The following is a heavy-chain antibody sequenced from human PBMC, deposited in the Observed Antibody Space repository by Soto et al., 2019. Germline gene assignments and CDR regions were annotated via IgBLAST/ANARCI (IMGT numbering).Heavy chain of an antibody. CDR1: GFTFSSYA. CDR3: ARAKLLLWVFHDY. J-gene: IGHJ4*02. Sequence: QVQLVESGGGVVQPGRSLRLSCAASGFTFSSYAMHWVRQAPGKGLEWVAVISYDGSNKYYADSVKGRFTISRDNSKNTLYLQMNSLRAEDTAVYYCARAKLLLWVFHDYWGQGTLVTVSS. CDR2: ISYDGSNK. D-gene: IGHD5-18*01. V-gene: IGHV3-30-3*01.